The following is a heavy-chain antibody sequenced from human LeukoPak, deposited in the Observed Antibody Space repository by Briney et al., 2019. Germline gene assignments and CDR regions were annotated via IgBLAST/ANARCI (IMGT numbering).Heavy chain of an antibody. Sequence: PGGSLRLSCAASGFTFSSYAMHWVRQAPGKGLEWVAVISYDGSNKYYADSVKGRFTISRDNSKNTLYLQMNSLRAEDTAVYYCARPDPDPRGYYDSSNTFDYWGQGTLVTVSS. J-gene: IGHJ4*02. CDR2: ISYDGSNK. CDR3: ARPDPDPRGYYDSSNTFDY. D-gene: IGHD3-22*01. V-gene: IGHV3-30-3*01. CDR1: GFTFSSYA.